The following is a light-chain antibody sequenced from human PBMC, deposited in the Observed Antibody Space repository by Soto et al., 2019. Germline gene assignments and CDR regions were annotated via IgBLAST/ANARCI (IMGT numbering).Light chain of an antibody. CDR1: QSVNSGY. CDR2: DTS. CDR3: QQYLASPPWT. J-gene: IGKJ1*01. V-gene: IGKV3-20*01. Sequence: EIVLTQSPGTLSLSPGERAILSCRASQSVNSGYLAWYQQKPGQAPRLLIYDTSIRAAGIPDRFSGSGSGTDFTLTISRLEPEDVAVYSCQQYLASPPWTFGQGTKVE.